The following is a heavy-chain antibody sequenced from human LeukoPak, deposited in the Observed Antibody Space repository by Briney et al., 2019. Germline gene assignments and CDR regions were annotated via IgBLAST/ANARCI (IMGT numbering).Heavy chain of an antibody. J-gene: IGHJ4*02. V-gene: IGHV4-34*01. CDR2: INHSGST. D-gene: IGHD3-10*01. CDR3: ATWGFGAPNY. CDR1: GGSFSGYY. Sequence: PSETLSLTCAVYGGSFSGYYWSWIRQPPGKGLEWIGEINHSGSTSYNPSLKSRVTISVDTSKNQFSLKLSSVTAADTAVYYCATWGFGAPNYWGQGTLVTVSS.